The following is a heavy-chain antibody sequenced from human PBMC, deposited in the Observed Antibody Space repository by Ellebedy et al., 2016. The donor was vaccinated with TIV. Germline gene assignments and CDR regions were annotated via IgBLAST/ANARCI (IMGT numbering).Heavy chain of an antibody. Sequence: GESLKISCAASGFTFSSYSMNWVRQAPGKGLEWVSSISSSSSYIYYADSVKGRFTISRDNSKNTLYLQMNSLRAEDTAVYYCARAPRGTMAHAFDIWGQGTMVTVSS. D-gene: IGHD3-10*01. V-gene: IGHV3-21*01. CDR1: GFTFSSYS. CDR2: ISSSSSYI. J-gene: IGHJ3*02. CDR3: ARAPRGTMAHAFDI.